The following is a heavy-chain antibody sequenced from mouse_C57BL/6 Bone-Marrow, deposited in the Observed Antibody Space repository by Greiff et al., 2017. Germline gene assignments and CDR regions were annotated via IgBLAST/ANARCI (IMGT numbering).Heavy chain of an antibody. V-gene: IGHV1-81*01. Sequence: QVQLQQSGAELARPGASVKLSCKASGYTFTSYGLSWVKQRTGQGLEWIGEIYPRSGNTYYNEKFKGKATLTADKSSSTAYMELRSLTSEDSAVYFCAIDSYYPYYFDYWGQGTTLTVSS. J-gene: IGHJ2*01. D-gene: IGHD2-12*01. CDR1: GYTFTSYG. CDR2: IYPRSGNT. CDR3: AIDSYYPYYFDY.